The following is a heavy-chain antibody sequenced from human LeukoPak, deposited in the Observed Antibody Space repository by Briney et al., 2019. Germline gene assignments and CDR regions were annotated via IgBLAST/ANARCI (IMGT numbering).Heavy chain of an antibody. CDR1: RYTFTSYD. V-gene: IGHV1-8*01. J-gene: IGHJ5*02. CDR2: MNPNSGNT. Sequence: ASVKVSCKASRYTFTSYDINWVRQATGQGLEWMGWMNPNSGNTGYAQKFQGRVTMTRNTSISTAYMELSSLRSEDTAVYYCARGRIARNWFDPWGQGTLVTVSS. CDR3: ARGRIARNWFDP. D-gene: IGHD2-15*01.